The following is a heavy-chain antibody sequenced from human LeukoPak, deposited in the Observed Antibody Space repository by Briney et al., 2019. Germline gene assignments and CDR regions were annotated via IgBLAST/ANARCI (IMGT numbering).Heavy chain of an antibody. CDR3: ARGSEAGVETRYDY. J-gene: IGHJ4*02. CDR1: GFSFSGYS. CDR2: ISSSSSFI. D-gene: IGHD2-21*02. V-gene: IGHV3-21*01. Sequence: GGSLRLSCAASGFSFSGYSMNWVRQAPGKGLEWVSSISSSSSFIYYADSVKGRFTNSRDNAKNSLFLQMNSLRAEDTAVYYCARGSEAGVETRYDYWGQGTLVTVSS.